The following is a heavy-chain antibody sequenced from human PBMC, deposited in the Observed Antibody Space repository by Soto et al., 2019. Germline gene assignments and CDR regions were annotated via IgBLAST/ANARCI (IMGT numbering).Heavy chain of an antibody. J-gene: IGHJ4*02. CDR1: GGSISSSSYY. CDR3: ASHRLSSGWYRTENPVAY. Sequence: QLQLQESGPGLVKPSETLSLTCTVSGGSISSSSYYWGWIRQPPGKGLEWIGSIYYSGSTYYNPSLKSRVTISVDTSKNQFSLKLSSVTAADTAVYYCASHRLSSGWYRTENPVAYWGQGTLVTVSS. D-gene: IGHD6-19*01. CDR2: IYYSGST. V-gene: IGHV4-39*01.